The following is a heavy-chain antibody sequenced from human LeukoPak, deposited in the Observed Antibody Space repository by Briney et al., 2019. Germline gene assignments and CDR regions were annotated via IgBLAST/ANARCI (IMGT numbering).Heavy chain of an antibody. J-gene: IGHJ4*02. V-gene: IGHV1-3*02. Sequence: ASVKVSCKASGYTFTSYAMHWVRQAPGQRLEWMGWSNAGNGNTKYSQEFQGRVTITRDTSASTAYMELSSLRSEDTAVYYCAADYDFWSGYYDWGQGTLVTVSS. D-gene: IGHD3-3*01. CDR3: AADYDFWSGYYD. CDR1: GYTFTSYA. CDR2: SNAGNGNT.